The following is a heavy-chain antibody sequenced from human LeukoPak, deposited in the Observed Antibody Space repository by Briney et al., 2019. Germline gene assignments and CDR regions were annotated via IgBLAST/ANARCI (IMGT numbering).Heavy chain of an antibody. Sequence: GGSLRLSCAASGFTFSSYAMHWVRQAPGKGLEWVAVISYDGSNKYYADSVRGRFTISRDNSKNTLYLQMNSLRAEDTAVYYCARDLAQRSYYDILTGYYPPDYWGQGTLVAVSS. CDR3: ARDLAQRSYYDILTGYYPPDY. J-gene: IGHJ4*02. CDR1: GFTFSSYA. D-gene: IGHD3-9*01. CDR2: ISYDGSNK. V-gene: IGHV3-30-3*01.